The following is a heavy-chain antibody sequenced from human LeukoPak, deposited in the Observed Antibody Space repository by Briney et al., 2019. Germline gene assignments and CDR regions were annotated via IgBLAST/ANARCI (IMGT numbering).Heavy chain of an antibody. D-gene: IGHD2-2*02. CDR1: GFTFSSYS. CDR2: ISSTSSYI. J-gene: IGHJ4*02. Sequence: GGSLRLSCAASGFTFSSYSMNWVRQAPGKGLEWVSFISSTSSYINYADSVKGRFTISRDNAKNSLYLQMNSLRAEDTAVYYCAPIDTDFDYWGQGTLVTVSS. V-gene: IGHV3-21*01. CDR3: APIDTDFDY.